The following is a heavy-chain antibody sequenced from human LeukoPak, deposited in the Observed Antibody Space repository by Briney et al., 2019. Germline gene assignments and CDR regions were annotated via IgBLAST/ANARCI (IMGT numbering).Heavy chain of an antibody. J-gene: IGHJ4*02. Sequence: GGSLRLSCAASAFTFNNYAMSWVRQAPGKGLEWVSGIFGSGGTTYYADSVKGRFTISRDNSKNTVYLQVHSLRAEDTAVYYCAKGHCSSISCYAGRPLDYWGQGTLVTVSS. CDR3: AKGHCSSISCYAGRPLDY. CDR2: IFGSGGTT. D-gene: IGHD2-2*01. V-gene: IGHV3-23*01. CDR1: AFTFNNYA.